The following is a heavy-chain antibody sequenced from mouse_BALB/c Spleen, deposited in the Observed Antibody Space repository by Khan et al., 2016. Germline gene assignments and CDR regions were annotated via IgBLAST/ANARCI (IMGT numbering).Heavy chain of an antibody. D-gene: IGHD2-4*01. CDR2: FYPGSGSI. Sequence: QIQLVQSGAELVKPGASVKLSCKASGYTFTEYIIHWVKQRSGQGLEWIGWFYPGSGSIKYNEKFKDKATLTADKSSSTGNMELSRLTSEDSAVYFFARHEGSTMITTVYFDYWGQGTTLTVSS. CDR1: GYTFTEYI. CDR3: ARHEGSTMITTVYFDY. V-gene: IGHV1-62-2*01. J-gene: IGHJ2*01.